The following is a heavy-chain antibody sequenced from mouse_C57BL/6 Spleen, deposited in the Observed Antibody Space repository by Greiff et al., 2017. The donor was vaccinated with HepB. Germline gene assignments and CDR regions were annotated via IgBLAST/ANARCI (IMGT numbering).Heavy chain of an antibody. CDR2: IYPGDGDT. J-gene: IGHJ2*01. CDR3: AREGYYYGSSYPYFDY. CDR1: GYAFSSYW. D-gene: IGHD1-1*01. Sequence: QVQLQQSGAELVKPGASVKISCKASGYAFSSYWMNWVKQRPGKGLEWIGQIYPGDGDTNYNGKFKGKATLTADKSSSTAYMQLSSLTSEDSAVYFCAREGYYYGSSYPYFDYWGQGTTLTVSS. V-gene: IGHV1-80*01.